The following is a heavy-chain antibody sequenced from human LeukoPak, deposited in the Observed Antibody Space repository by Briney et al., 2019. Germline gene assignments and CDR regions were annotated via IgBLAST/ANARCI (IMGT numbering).Heavy chain of an antibody. J-gene: IGHJ4*02. CDR3: ARGPAAMMGRVDY. CDR2: ISAYNGDT. V-gene: IGHV1-18*01. D-gene: IGHD2-2*01. Sequence: ASVKVSCKASGYTFPSNGIIWVRQALGQGLEWMGWISAYNGDTNYAHKLQGRVTMTTDTSTSTVYMELRSLRSDDTAVYYCARGPAAMMGRVDYWGQGTLVTVSS. CDR1: GYTFPSNG.